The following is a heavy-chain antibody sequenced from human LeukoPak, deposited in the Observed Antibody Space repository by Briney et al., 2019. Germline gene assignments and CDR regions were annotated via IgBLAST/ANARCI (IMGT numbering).Heavy chain of an antibody. CDR1: GFTFSSYA. J-gene: IGHJ5*02. D-gene: IGHD2-8*01. V-gene: IGHV3-23*01. CDR3: ARVRTNGVCSWFDP. Sequence: PGGSLRLSCAASGFTFSSYAMSWVRQAPGKGLEWVSAISGSGGSTYYADSVKGRSTISRDNSKNTLYLQMNSLRAEDTAVYYCARVRTNGVCSWFDPWGQGTLVTVSS. CDR2: ISGSGGST.